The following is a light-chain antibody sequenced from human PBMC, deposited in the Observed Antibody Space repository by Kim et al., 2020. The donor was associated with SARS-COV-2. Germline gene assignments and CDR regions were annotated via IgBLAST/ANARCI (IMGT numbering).Light chain of an antibody. CDR3: QQYHSYST. J-gene: IGKJ5*01. Sequence: IQMTQSPSTLSASVGDRVTITCRASQSISSWLAWYQQKPGKAPNLLIYDASSLESGVPSRFSGSGSGTEFTLTISSLQPDDLATYYCQQYHSYSTFGQGTRLEIK. V-gene: IGKV1-5*01. CDR2: DAS. CDR1: QSISSW.